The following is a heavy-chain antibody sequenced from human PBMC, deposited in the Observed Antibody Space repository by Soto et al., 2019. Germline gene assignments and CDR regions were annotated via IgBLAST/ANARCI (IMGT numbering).Heavy chain of an antibody. CDR2: INPSGDST. V-gene: IGHV1-46*01. Sequence: ASVKVSCKASGYTFTSYYMHWVRQAPGQGLEWMRIINPSGDSTSYAQKFQGRVTMTRDTSTSTVYMEMSSLRSEDTAVYFCARVSDSGWPITFDYWGQGTLVTFSS. D-gene: IGHD6-19*01. CDR1: GYTFTSYY. CDR3: ARVSDSGWPITFDY. J-gene: IGHJ4*02.